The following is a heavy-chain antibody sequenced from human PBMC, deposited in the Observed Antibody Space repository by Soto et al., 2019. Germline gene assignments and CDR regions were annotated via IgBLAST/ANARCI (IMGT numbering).Heavy chain of an antibody. V-gene: IGHV4-4*02. CDR1: GCSISSSNW. D-gene: IGHD6-6*01. J-gene: IGHJ5*02. Sequence: PXETLSLTCSVSGCSISSSNWWSWVRQPPGKGLEWIGEIYHSGSTNYNPSLKSRVTISVDKSKNQFSLKLSSVTAADTAVYYCARTSVSSSGWFDHSGQGTLVTVSS. CDR2: IYHSGST. CDR3: ARTSVSSSGWFDH.